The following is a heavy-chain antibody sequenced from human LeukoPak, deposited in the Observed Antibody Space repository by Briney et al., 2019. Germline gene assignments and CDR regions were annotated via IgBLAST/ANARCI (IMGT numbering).Heavy chain of an antibody. V-gene: IGHV1-18*01. J-gene: IGHJ4*02. D-gene: IGHD2-2*01. CDR2: ISAYNGNT. CDR3: ARGQIVVVPAAEYYFDY. CDR1: GYTFTSYG. Sequence: GASVKVSCKASGYTFTSYGISWVRQAPGQGLEWMGWISAYNGNTNYAQKPQGRVTMTTDTSTSTAYMELRSLRSDDTAVYYCARGQIVVVPAAEYYFDYWGQGTLVTVSS.